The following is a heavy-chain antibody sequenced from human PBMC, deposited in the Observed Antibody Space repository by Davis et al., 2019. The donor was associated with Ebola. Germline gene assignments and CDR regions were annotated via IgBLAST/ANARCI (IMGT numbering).Heavy chain of an antibody. CDR3: ASRPGVRGYYYYGMDV. J-gene: IGHJ6*04. Sequence: AASVKVSCKASGYTFTGYYMHWVRQAPGQGLEWMGRIIPILGIANYAQKFQGRVTITADKSTSTAYMELSSLRSEDTAVYYCASRPGVRGYYYYGMDVWGKGTTVTVSS. V-gene: IGHV1-69*02. CDR2: IIPILGIA. D-gene: IGHD2-8*01. CDR1: GYTFTGYY.